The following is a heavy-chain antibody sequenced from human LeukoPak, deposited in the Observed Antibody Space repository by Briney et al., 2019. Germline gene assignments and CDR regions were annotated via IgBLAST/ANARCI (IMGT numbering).Heavy chain of an antibody. J-gene: IGHJ4*02. Sequence: GRSLRLSCAASGFTFDDYAMHWVRQAPGKGLEWVSGISWNSGSIGYADSVKGRFTISRGNAKNSLYLQMNSLRAEDTALYYCAKDLGGSWTRYYFDYWGQGTLVTVSS. D-gene: IGHD2-15*01. CDR2: ISWNSGSI. CDR3: AKDLGGSWTRYYFDY. V-gene: IGHV3-9*01. CDR1: GFTFDDYA.